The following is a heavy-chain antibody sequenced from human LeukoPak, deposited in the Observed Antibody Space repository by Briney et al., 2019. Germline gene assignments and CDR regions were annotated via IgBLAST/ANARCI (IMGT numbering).Heavy chain of an antibody. CDR3: AKDGGYDYGGKVSVPELDY. CDR2: ISGSGGST. D-gene: IGHD4-23*01. J-gene: IGHJ4*02. V-gene: IGHV3-23*01. Sequence: PGGSLRLSCAASGFTFSSYAMSRVRQAPGKGLEWVSAISGSGGSTYYADSVKGRFTISRDNSKNTLYLQMNSLRAEDTAVYYCAKDGGYDYGGKVSVPELDYWGQGTLVTVSS. CDR1: GFTFSSYA.